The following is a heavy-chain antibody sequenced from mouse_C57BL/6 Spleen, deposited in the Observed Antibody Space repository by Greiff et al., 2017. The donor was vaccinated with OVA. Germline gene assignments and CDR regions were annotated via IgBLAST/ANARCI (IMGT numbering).Heavy chain of an antibody. J-gene: IGHJ4*01. CDR2: IYPGDGDT. V-gene: IGHV1-82*01. CDR3: ARYYGNLNAMDY. CDR1: GYAFSSSW. D-gene: IGHD2-1*01. Sequence: VKLMESGPELVKPGASVKISCKASGYAFSSSWMNWVKQRPGKGLEWIGRIYPGDGDTNYNGKFKGKATLTADKSSSTAYMQLSSLTSEDSAVYFCARYYGNLNAMDYWGQGTSVTVSS.